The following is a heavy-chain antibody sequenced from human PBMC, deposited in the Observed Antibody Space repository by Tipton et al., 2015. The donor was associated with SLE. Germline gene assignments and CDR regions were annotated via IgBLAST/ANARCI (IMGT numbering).Heavy chain of an antibody. CDR2: ISSSGSTI. D-gene: IGHD3-10*01. CDR1: GFTFSDYY. J-gene: IGHJ2*01. Sequence: GSLRLSCAASGFTFSDYYMSWIRPAPGKGLEWVSYISSSGSTIYYADSVKGRFTISRDNAKNSLYLQMNSLRAEDTAVYYCARDGVWFGELPDWYFDLWGRGTLVTVSS. V-gene: IGHV3-11*04. CDR3: ARDGVWFGELPDWYFDL.